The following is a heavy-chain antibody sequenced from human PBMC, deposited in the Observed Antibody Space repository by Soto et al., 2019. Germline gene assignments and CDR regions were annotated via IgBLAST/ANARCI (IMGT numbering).Heavy chain of an antibody. J-gene: IGHJ5*02. D-gene: IGHD2-8*01. V-gene: IGHV1-58*01. Sequence: SVKVSCKASGFTFTSSAVQGVRQARGQXLXWXGXIXVXXXNXXXXQKFQERVTITRDMSTNTAYMELSSLRSEDTAVYYCAALGVNFDPWGQGTLVTVSS. CDR1: GFTFTSSA. CDR3: AALGVNFDP. CDR2: IXVXXXNX.